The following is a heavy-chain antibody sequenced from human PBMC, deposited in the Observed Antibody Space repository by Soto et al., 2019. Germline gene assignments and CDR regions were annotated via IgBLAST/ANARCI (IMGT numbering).Heavy chain of an antibody. CDR2: IYYSGST. V-gene: IGHV4-30-4*01. Sequence: QVQLQESGPGLVKPSQTLSLTCTVSGGSISSVDYYGSWIRQPPGKGLEWIGYIYYSGSTYYNPSLKSRVNLSVATSKNQFSLKLSSVTAADTAVYYCARYCELERPSNWFDPWGQGTLVTVSS. CDR3: ARYCELERPSNWFDP. D-gene: IGHD1-1*01. CDR1: GGSISSVDYY. J-gene: IGHJ5*02.